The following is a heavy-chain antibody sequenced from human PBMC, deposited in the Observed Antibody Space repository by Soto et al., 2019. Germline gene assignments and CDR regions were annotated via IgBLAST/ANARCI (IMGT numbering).Heavy chain of an antibody. J-gene: IGHJ4*02. Sequence: PGGSLRLSCAASGFTVSSYGMHWVRQAPGKGLEWAALIWYDGTNKYYADSVMGRFTISRDNSKNTLYLQLNSLRAEDAAVYYCARDSGGSFDYWGQGTPVTVSS. D-gene: IGHD3-10*01. CDR3: ARDSGGSFDY. CDR1: GFTVSSYG. V-gene: IGHV3-33*01. CDR2: IWYDGTNK.